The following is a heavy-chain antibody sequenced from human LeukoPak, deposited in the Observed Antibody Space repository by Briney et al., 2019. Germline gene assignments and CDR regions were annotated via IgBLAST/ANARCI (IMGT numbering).Heavy chain of an antibody. CDR1: GFTFSRHG. CDR2: IWYDGSNK. D-gene: IGHD5-24*01. Sequence: GGSLRLSCAASGFTFSRHGMHWGREAPGKGLEWGAVIWYDGSNKYYGDSVKGRFTISRDNSKKTLYLQMNSLRVEDTAVYYCARGDGYNDAEYLQHWGQGTLVTVS. J-gene: IGHJ1*01. CDR3: ARGDGYNDAEYLQH. V-gene: IGHV3-33*01.